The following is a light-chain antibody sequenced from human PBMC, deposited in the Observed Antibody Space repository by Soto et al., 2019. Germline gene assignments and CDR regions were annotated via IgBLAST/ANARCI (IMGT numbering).Light chain of an antibody. V-gene: IGKV3-20*01. CDR3: QQYDSSLWT. J-gene: IGKJ1*01. CDR1: QTITSNY. Sequence: EIVLTQSPGTLSLSPGERATLSCMASQTITSNYLAWYQQKPDQAPRLLIYAASNRATGLPDRFSGSGSGTEFTLTISGLEPDDVAVYYCQQYDSSLWTFGQGTKVEIK. CDR2: AAS.